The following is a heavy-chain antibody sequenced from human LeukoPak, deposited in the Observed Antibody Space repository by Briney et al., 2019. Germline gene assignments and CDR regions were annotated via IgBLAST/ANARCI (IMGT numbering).Heavy chain of an antibody. CDR3: ARRTTVTTVVTGRKVYFDY. V-gene: IGHV4-34*01. Sequence: PSETLSLTCAVYGGSFSGYYWSWIRQPPGKGLEWIGEINHSGSTNYNPSLKSRVTISVDTSKNQFSLKLSSVTAADTAVYYCARRTTVTTVVTGRKVYFDYWGQGTLVTVSS. J-gene: IGHJ4*02. D-gene: IGHD4-17*01. CDR1: GGSFSGYY. CDR2: INHSGST.